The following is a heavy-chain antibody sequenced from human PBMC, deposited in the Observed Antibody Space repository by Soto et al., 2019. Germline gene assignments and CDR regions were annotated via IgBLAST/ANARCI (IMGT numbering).Heavy chain of an antibody. Sequence: ASVKVSCKASGYTFTSYGISWVRQAPGQGLEWMGWISAYNGNTNYAQKLQGRVTMTTDTSTSTAYMELRSLGSDDTAVYYCARSLGELSYYGMDVWGQGTTVTVSS. CDR1: GYTFTSYG. D-gene: IGHD3-10*01. V-gene: IGHV1-18*01. CDR3: ARSLGELSYYGMDV. CDR2: ISAYNGNT. J-gene: IGHJ6*02.